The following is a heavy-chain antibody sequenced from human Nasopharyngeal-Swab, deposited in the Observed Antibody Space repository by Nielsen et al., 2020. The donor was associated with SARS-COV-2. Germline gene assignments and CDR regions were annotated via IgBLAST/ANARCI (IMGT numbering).Heavy chain of an antibody. Sequence: GESLKISCAASGFTFSRYWMHWVRQAPGKGLVWVSRVNGDGSGTGHADSVKGRFTISRDNAKSMLYLQMNSLRAEDMAVYYCAVGQHAGAFDYWGQGTLVTVSS. J-gene: IGHJ4*02. CDR1: GFTFSRYW. D-gene: IGHD1-26*01. CDR3: AVGQHAGAFDY. V-gene: IGHV3-74*01. CDR2: VNGDGSGT.